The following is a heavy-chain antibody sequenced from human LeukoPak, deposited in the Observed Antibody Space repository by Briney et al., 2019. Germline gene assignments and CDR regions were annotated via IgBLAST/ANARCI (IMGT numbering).Heavy chain of an antibody. CDR3: ASGAHDYGDFYFDY. V-gene: IGHV1-69*13. J-gene: IGHJ4*02. CDR2: IIPIFGTA. Sequence: SVKVSCKASGGTFSSSAISWVRQAPGQGLEWMGGIIPIFGTANYAQKFQGRVTITADESTSTAYMELSSLRSEDTAVYYCASGAHDYGDFYFDYWGQGTLVTVSS. D-gene: IGHD4-17*01. CDR1: GGTFSSSA.